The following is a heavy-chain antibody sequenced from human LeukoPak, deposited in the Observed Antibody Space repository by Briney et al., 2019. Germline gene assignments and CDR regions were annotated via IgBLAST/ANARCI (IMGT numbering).Heavy chain of an antibody. J-gene: IGHJ6*03. CDR1: DGSMSSYY. D-gene: IGHD3-16*01. CDR2: IYYSGST. Sequence: SETLSLTCTVSDGSMSSYYWSWIRQPPGKGLEWIGCIYYSGSTNYNPSLKSRVTISVDTSKNQFSPKLSSVTAADTAVYYCARETSQKGAHYMDVWGKGTTVTISS. CDR3: ARETSQKGAHYMDV. V-gene: IGHV4-59*01.